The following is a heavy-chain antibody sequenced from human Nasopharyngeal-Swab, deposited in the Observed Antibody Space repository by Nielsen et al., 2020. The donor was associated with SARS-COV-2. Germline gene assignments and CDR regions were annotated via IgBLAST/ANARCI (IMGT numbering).Heavy chain of an antibody. Sequence: ASVKVSCKASGYTFTSYYMHWVRQAPGQGLEWMGIINPSGGSTSYAQKFQGRATMTRDTSTSTVYMELSSLRSEDTAAYYCARVPTVGGDYTDGDHWFDPWGQGTLVTVSS. CDR3: ARVPTVGGDYTDGDHWFDP. D-gene: IGHD4-17*01. J-gene: IGHJ5*02. CDR1: GYTFTSYY. CDR2: INPSGGST. V-gene: IGHV1-46*01.